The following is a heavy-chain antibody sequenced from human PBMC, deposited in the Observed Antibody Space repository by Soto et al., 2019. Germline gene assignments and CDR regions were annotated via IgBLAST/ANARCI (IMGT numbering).Heavy chain of an antibody. Sequence: QVQLVQSGAEVKKPGSSVKVSCKASGGTFNRYAISWLRQAPGQGPEWMGGITPMFGIGNYAQKFQGRVTITEDESPTTVHMELRRLTCEDTAVYYCAQTLGSAVAGPGRFDLWGRGTRFIVSS. D-gene: IGHD6-19*01. V-gene: IGHV1-69*12. CDR2: ITPMFGIG. CDR3: AQTLGSAVAGPGRFDL. CDR1: GGTFNRYA. J-gene: IGHJ2*01.